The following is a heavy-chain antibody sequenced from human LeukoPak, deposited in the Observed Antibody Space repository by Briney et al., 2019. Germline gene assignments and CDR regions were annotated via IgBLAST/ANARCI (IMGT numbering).Heavy chain of an antibody. J-gene: IGHJ4*02. V-gene: IGHV3-7*01. CDR2: INQDGSEK. CDR1: GFTLSNYW. CDR3: VSTMTFDY. D-gene: IGHD3-22*01. Sequence: PGGSLRLSCAVSGFTLSNYWMSSVRQAPGKGLEWVANINQDGSEKYYVASVKGRFTISRDNAKNSLYLQMNSLRAEDTAVYFCVSTMTFDYWGQGTLVTVSS.